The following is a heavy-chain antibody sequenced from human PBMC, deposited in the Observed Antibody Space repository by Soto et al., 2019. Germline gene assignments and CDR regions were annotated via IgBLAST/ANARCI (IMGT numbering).Heavy chain of an antibody. CDR3: ARALTYYYDSSIRYFDY. Sequence: SETLSLTCAVSGGSISSSNWWSWVRQPPGKGLEWIGEIYHSGSTNYNPSLKSRVTISVDKSKNQFSLKLSSVTAADTAVYYCARALTYYYDSSIRYFDYWGQGTLVTVS. CDR2: IYHSGST. V-gene: IGHV4-4*02. D-gene: IGHD3-22*01. J-gene: IGHJ4*02. CDR1: GGSISSSNW.